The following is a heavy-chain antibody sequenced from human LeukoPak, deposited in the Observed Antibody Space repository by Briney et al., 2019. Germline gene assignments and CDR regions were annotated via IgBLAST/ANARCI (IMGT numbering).Heavy chain of an antibody. CDR3: ARDRELGY. D-gene: IGHD1-1*01. CDR2: SYHRGST. J-gene: IGHJ4*02. V-gene: IGHV4-59*01. CDR1: GGSISSYY. Sequence: ASETLSLTCTVSGGSISSYYWSWIRQPPGKGLEWIGWSYHRGSTSYNPSLKSRVAISVDTSKNQFSLKLGSVTAADTAVYYCARDRELGYWGQGTLVTVSS.